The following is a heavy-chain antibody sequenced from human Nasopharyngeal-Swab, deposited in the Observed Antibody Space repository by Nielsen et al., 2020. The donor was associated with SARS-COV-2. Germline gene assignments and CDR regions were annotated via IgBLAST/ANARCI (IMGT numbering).Heavy chain of an antibody. J-gene: IGHJ4*02. V-gene: IGHV1-18*01. D-gene: IGHD2-15*01. CDR2: ISAYNGNT. Sequence: ASVKVSCKASGGTFSSYAISWVRQAPGQGLEWMGWISAYNGNTNYAQKLQGRVTMTTDTSTSTAYMELRSLRSDDTAVYYCARDGYCSGGSCSFDYWGQGTLVTVSS. CDR1: GGTFSSYA. CDR3: ARDGYCSGGSCSFDY.